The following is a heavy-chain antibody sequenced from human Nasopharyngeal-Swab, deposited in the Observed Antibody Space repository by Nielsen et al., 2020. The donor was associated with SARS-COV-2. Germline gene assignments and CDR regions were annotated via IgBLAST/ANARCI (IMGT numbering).Heavy chain of an antibody. V-gene: IGHV4-59*01. CDR2: IYYSGST. CDR1: GGSFSGYY. CDR3: ARGFEYGSGSYYRTYYYYYMDV. Sequence: SETLSLTCAVYGGSFSGYYWSWIRQPPGKGLEWIGYIYYSGSTNYNPSLKSRVTISVDTSKNQFSLKLSSVTAADTAVYYCARGFEYGSGSYYRTYYYYYMDVWGKGTTVTVSS. J-gene: IGHJ6*03. D-gene: IGHD3-10*01.